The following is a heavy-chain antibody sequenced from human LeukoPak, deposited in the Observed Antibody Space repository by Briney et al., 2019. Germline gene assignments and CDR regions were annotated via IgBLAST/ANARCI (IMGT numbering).Heavy chain of an antibody. V-gene: IGHV3-74*01. J-gene: IGHJ4*02. CDR3: ARVNHQISSRLEWLLDWPYYFDY. CDR1: GFTFSSHW. Sequence: GGSLRLSCAAPGFTFSSHWMHWVRHAPGKGLVWVSRINSDGSSISYADSVKGRFTISRDNAKNTLYLQMNSLRAEDTAVYYCARVNHQISSRLEWLLDWPYYFDYWGQGTLVTVSS. D-gene: IGHD3-3*01. CDR2: INSDGSSI.